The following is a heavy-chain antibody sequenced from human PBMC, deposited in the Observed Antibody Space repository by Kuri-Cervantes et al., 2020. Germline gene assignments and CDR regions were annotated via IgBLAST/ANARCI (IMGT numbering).Heavy chain of an antibody. J-gene: IGHJ5*02. CDR1: EYTFTGYY. Sequence: ASVKVSCKASEYTFTGYYMHWVRQAPGQGLEWMGWINPNSGGTNYAQKFQGRVTMTRDTSISTAYMELSRLRSDDTAVYYRARASSGWWENWFDPWGQGTLVTVSS. V-gene: IGHV1-2*02. CDR3: ARASSGWWENWFDP. CDR2: INPNSGGT. D-gene: IGHD6-19*01.